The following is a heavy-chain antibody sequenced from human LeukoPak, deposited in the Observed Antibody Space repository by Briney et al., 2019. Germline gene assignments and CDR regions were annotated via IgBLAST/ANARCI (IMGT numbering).Heavy chain of an antibody. V-gene: IGHV1-2*02. CDR1: GYTFTVYY. CDR2: INPNSGGT. D-gene: IGHD6-13*01. Sequence: ASVTVSCTSSGYTFTVYYMHWVRQAPGQGLEWMGWINPNSGGTNYAQKFQGRVTMTRDTSISTAYMELSRLRSDDTAVYYCARALSIAAADQLSHGYWGQGTLVTVSS. J-gene: IGHJ4*02. CDR3: ARALSIAAADQLSHGY.